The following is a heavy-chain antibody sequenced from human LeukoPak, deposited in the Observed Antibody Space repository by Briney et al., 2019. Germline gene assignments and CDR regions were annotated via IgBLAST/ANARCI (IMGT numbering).Heavy chain of an antibody. J-gene: IGHJ4*02. CDR1: GFTFISYS. V-gene: IGHV3-48*01. D-gene: IGHD6-6*01. CDR2: ISSSSTII. CDR3: ARGIAARPEY. Sequence: GGSLRLSCAASGFTFISYSMNWVRQAPGKGLQWVSYISSSSTIIYYADSVKGRFTISRDNAKNSLYLQMNSLRAEATAVYYCARGIAARPEYWGQGTLVIVSS.